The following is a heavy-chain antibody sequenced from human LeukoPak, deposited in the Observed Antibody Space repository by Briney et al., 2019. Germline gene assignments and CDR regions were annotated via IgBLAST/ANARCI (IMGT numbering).Heavy chain of an antibody. Sequence: QPGRSLRLSCAASGFTFSSYGMHWVRQAPGKGLEWVAVISYDGSNKYYADSVKGRFTISRDNSKNTLYLQMNSLRVEDTAVYYCAKGFADYWGQGTLVTVSS. CDR3: AKGFADY. CDR1: GFTFSSYG. D-gene: IGHD3-16*01. V-gene: IGHV3-30*18. J-gene: IGHJ4*02. CDR2: ISYDGSNK.